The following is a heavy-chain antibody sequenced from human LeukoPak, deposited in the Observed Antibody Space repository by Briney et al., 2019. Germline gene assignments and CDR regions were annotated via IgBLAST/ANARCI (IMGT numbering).Heavy chain of an antibody. Sequence: GASVKVSCKASGYTFTSYYMHWVRQAPGQGLEWMGIINPSGGSTSYARKFQGRVTMTRDTSTSTVYMELSSLRSDDTAVYYCARVRYCSGGSCYWSSDYWGQGTLVTVSS. J-gene: IGHJ4*02. D-gene: IGHD2-15*01. CDR1: GYTFTSYY. CDR2: INPSGGST. CDR3: ARVRYCSGGSCYWSSDY. V-gene: IGHV1-46*01.